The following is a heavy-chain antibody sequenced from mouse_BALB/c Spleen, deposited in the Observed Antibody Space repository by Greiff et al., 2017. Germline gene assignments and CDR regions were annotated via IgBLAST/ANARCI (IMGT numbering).Heavy chain of an antibody. CDR3: SRIYGLYYYAMDY. D-gene: IGHD1-1*01. CDR2: IWSGGST. Sequence: VQRVESGPGLVQPSQSLSITCTVSGFSLTSYGVHWVRQSPGKGLEWLGVIWSGGSTDYNAAFISRLSISKDNSKSQVFFKMNSLQANDTAIYYCSRIYGLYYYAMDYWGQGTSVTVSS. J-gene: IGHJ4*01. CDR1: GFSLTSYG. V-gene: IGHV2-2*02.